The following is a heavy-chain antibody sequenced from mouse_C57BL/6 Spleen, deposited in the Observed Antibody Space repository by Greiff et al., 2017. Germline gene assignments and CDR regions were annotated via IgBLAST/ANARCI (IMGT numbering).Heavy chain of an antibody. CDR1: GFTFSSYG. Sequence: EVMLVESGGDLVKPGGSLKLSCAASGFTFSSYGMSWVRQTPDKRLEWVATISSGGSYTYYPDSVKGRFTISRDNAKNTLYLQMSSLKSEDTAMYYCARHGATMITTNWYFDVWGTGTTVTVSS. V-gene: IGHV5-6*01. J-gene: IGHJ1*03. CDR3: ARHGATMITTNWYFDV. D-gene: IGHD2-4*01. CDR2: ISSGGSYT.